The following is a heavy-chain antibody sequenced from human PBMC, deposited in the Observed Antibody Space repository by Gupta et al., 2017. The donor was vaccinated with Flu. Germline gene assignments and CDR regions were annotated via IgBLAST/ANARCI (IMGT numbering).Heavy chain of an antibody. J-gene: IGHJ4*02. Sequence: QSPGKGLEWIGEINRDGSVTYNPSLKSRVTISVDTSKMQLYLNLISVSAAGTAVYYCARGTYSISGSSNFDRWGQGTLVTVS. D-gene: IGHD6-13*01. V-gene: IGHV4-34*01. CDR2: INRDGSV. CDR3: ARGTYSISGSSNFDR.